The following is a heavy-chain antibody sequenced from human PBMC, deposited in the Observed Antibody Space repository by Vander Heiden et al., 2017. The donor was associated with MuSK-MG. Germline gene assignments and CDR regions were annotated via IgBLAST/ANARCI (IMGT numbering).Heavy chain of an antibody. J-gene: IGHJ4*02. CDR2: ISFDGSRE. CDR3: ARDLTNGYAIDY. Sequence: QVQLVASGGGVVQPGRSLRLSCAASGFTFSNHEMHWVRQAPGKGLEWMAFISFDGSREGYADSVKGRFTISRDNSKKKLYLQMISLRAEDTALYYCARDLTNGYAIDYWGQGTLVTVSS. CDR1: GFTFSNHE. V-gene: IGHV3-30*04. D-gene: IGHD5-12*01.